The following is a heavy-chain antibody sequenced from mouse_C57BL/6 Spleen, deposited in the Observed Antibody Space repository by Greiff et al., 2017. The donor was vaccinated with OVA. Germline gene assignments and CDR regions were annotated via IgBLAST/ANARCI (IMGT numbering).Heavy chain of an antibody. Sequence: VQLQQSGPELVKPGASVKISCKASGYAFSSSWMNWVKQRPGKGLEWIGRIYPGDGDTNYNGKFKGKATLTADKSSSTAYMQLSSLTSEDSAVYFCARGTIYDGYYLWYFDDWGQGTTLTVSS. CDR3: ARGTIYDGYYLWYFDD. CDR1: GYAFSSSW. D-gene: IGHD2-3*01. CDR2: IYPGDGDT. V-gene: IGHV1-82*01. J-gene: IGHJ2*01.